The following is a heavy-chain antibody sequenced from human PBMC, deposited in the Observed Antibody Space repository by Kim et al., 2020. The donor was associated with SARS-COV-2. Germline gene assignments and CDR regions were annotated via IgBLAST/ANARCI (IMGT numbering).Heavy chain of an antibody. CDR1: GGSITISTYY. D-gene: IGHD5-12*01. CDR3: ARREVGTMIDY. J-gene: IGHJ4*02. CDR2: INHVGSA. V-gene: IGHV4-39*01. Sequence: SETLSLTCTVSGGSITISTYYWGWIRQPPGKGLEWIGTINHVGSAYYSPSLKSRAIISADTSNNQFFLRLSFVTAADTAVYYCARREVGTMIDYWGQGTLVSVSS.